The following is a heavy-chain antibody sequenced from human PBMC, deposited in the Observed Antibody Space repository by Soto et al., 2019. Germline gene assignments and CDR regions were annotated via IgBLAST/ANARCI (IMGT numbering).Heavy chain of an antibody. Sequence: QVQLVQSGAEVKKPGASVKVSCKASGYIFTNHYIHWVRQAPGQGLEWMGLINPSGGSTNYLQKGQGRVTRSRDTSTSTVYMELSSLRFEDMAVYFCAGADYYDSSGFSYDYWGQETLVTASA. D-gene: IGHD3-22*01. V-gene: IGHV1-46*01. J-gene: IGHJ4*02. CDR3: AGADYYDSSGFSYDY. CDR1: GYIFTNHY. CDR2: INPSGGST.